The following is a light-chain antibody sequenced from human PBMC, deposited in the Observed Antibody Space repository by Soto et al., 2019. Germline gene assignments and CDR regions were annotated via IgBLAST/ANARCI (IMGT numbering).Light chain of an antibody. CDR3: QQRSNWPPYT. Sequence: EVVLTQSPVTLSLSPGERATLSCRASQSVGSYLAWFQKKPGQAPRLLIYDAFNRATGIPARFSGSGSGTDFPLTISSLEPEDFAVYYCQQRSNWPPYTFGQGTKLEIK. CDR2: DAF. J-gene: IGKJ2*01. V-gene: IGKV3-11*01. CDR1: QSVGSY.